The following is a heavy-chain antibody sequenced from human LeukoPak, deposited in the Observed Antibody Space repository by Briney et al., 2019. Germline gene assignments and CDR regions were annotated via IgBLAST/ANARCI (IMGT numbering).Heavy chain of an antibody. J-gene: IGHJ6*02. D-gene: IGHD2-21*02. CDR1: GYTLTRYG. CDR3: AKDQRPVTAIRRNYYYYGMDV. V-gene: IGHV1-18*01. Sequence: ASVNVSCKASGYTLTRYGISWGRQAPGQGLECMGWIWAYKGNTNYAQKLHGTVTMTTDTSTSAAYMELRSLRSDDTAVYYCAKDQRPVTAIRRNYYYYGMDVWGQGTTVTVSS. CDR2: IWAYKGNT.